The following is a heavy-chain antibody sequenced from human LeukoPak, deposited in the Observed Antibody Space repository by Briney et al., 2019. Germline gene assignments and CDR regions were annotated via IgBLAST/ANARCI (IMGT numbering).Heavy chain of an antibody. CDR2: IKQDGSEK. J-gene: IGHJ4*02. D-gene: IGHD3-22*01. CDR3: AKFYYDGSGFFAY. CDR1: GFTFTNYW. Sequence: PGGSLRLSCVASGFTFTNYWMSWVRQVPGKGPEWVANIKQDGSEKYYVDSVKGRFTISRDNSKNTLCLQMNSLRAEDTAVYYCAKFYYDGSGFFAYWGQGTLVTVSS. V-gene: IGHV3-7*03.